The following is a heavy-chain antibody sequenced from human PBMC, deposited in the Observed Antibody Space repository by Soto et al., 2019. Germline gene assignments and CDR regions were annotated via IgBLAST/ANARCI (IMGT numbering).Heavy chain of an antibody. CDR1: GFNFGDYS. CDR2: IRRKISGATT. V-gene: IGHV3-49*03. D-gene: IGHD3-10*01. CDR3: AREQGGITGVRGDVDY. Sequence: EVQLVESGGGLVQVGRSLTLSCTASGFNFGDYSMSWFRQAPGKGLEWVNFIRRKISGATTEDAASVRGRFIISRDDSKSVVYLHMNSLKVEDTAVYYCAREQGGITGVRGDVDYWGQGTLVTVSS. J-gene: IGHJ4*02.